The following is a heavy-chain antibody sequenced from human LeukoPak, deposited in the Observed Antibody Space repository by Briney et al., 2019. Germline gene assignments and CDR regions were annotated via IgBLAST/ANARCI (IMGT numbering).Heavy chain of an antibody. Sequence: ASVKVSCKASGYTFTSYYMHWVLQAPGQGLEWMGIIIPSGASTSYAQKFQGRVTMTRDTSTSTVYMELGSLRSEDTAVYYCRTDLSGGKIRSWYCDGSGRGTLVTASS. J-gene: IGHJ2*01. CDR1: GYTFTSYY. V-gene: IGHV1-46*01. D-gene: IGHD4-17*01. CDR2: IIPSGAST. CDR3: RTDLSGGKIRSWYCDG.